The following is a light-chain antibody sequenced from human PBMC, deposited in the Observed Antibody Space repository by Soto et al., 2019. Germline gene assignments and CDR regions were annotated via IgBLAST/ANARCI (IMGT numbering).Light chain of an antibody. Sequence: QSVLTQPPSVSGAPGQRVTISCTGSSSDIGAGYHVHWYQQLPGTAPKLLIYGNNNRPSGVPDRFSGSKSGTSASLAITGLQSEDEADYYCQCYDSSLSGSVFGGGTKLTVL. J-gene: IGLJ3*02. CDR2: GNN. CDR1: SSDIGAGYH. CDR3: QCYDSSLSGSV. V-gene: IGLV1-40*01.